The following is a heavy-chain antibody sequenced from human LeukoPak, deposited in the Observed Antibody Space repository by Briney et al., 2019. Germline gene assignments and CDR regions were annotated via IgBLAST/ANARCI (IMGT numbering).Heavy chain of an antibody. Sequence: GGSLRLSCAASGFTFSSYAMSWVRQAPGKGLEWVSAISGSGGSTYYADSVEGRFTISRDNSKNTLYPQMNSLRAEDTAVYYCAKGGCGGDCYSPGYWGQGTLVTVSS. V-gene: IGHV3-23*01. CDR2: ISGSGGST. J-gene: IGHJ4*02. D-gene: IGHD2-21*02. CDR3: AKGGCGGDCYSPGY. CDR1: GFTFSSYA.